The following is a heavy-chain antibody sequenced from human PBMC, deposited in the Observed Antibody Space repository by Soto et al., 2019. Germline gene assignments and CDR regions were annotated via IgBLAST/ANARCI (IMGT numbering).Heavy chain of an antibody. Sequence: GESLKISCKGSGYSFTSYWIGWVRQMPGKGLEWMGIIYPGDSDTRYSPSFQGQVTISADKSISTAYLQWSSLKASDTAMYYCARHLTHGRIYYYYGMDVWGQGTRVTVSS. CDR1: GYSFTSYW. V-gene: IGHV5-51*01. CDR3: ARHLTHGRIYYYYGMDV. D-gene: IGHD7-27*01. CDR2: IYPGDSDT. J-gene: IGHJ6*02.